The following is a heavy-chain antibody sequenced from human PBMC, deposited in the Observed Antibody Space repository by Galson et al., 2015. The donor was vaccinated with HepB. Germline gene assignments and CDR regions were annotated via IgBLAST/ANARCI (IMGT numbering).Heavy chain of an antibody. V-gene: IGHV1-2*04. J-gene: IGHJ6*02. CDR2: INPNSGGT. CDR3: ARDFIPGDYHFYGMDV. Sequence: SVKVSCKASGYTFTGYYMHWVRQAPGQGLEWMGWINPNSGGTNYAQNFQGWVTMTRDTSISTAYMELSRLKSDDTAVYYCARDFIPGDYHFYGMDVWGQGTTVTVSS. D-gene: IGHD2-21*01. CDR1: GYTFTGYY.